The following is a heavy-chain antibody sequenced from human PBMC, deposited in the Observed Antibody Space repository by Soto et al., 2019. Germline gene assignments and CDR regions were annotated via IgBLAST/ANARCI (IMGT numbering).Heavy chain of an antibody. CDR2: IYYSGST. CDR3: ARLFYGDNDY. V-gene: IGHV4-59*05. Sequence: SETLSLTCTVSGGSISSYYWSWIRQPPGKGLEWIGSIYYSGSTYYNPSLKSRVTIFVDTSKNQFSLKLSSVTAADTAVYYCARLFYGDNDYWGQGTLVTVSS. CDR1: GGSISSYY. D-gene: IGHD4-17*01. J-gene: IGHJ4*02.